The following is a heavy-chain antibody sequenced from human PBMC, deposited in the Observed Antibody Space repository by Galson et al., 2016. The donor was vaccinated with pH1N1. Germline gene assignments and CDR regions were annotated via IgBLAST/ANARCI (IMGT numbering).Heavy chain of an antibody. D-gene: IGHD5-12*01. CDR3: ARDRRYGDDRAFDH. J-gene: IGHJ4*02. CDR2: IIPILGMT. CDR1: GVTFSTFA. V-gene: IGHV1-69*04. Sequence: SVKVSCKASGVTFSTFAITWVRQAPGQGLEWMGRIIPILGMTNYAQRFHGRVTITADTSTYTAYMELSSLRSDDTAMYYCARDRRYGDDRAFDHWGRGTLVTVSS.